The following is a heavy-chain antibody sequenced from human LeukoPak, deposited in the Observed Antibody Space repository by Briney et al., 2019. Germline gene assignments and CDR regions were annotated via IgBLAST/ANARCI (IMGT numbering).Heavy chain of an antibody. CDR1: GGSINSYY. J-gene: IGHJ1*01. CDR2: IYYSGST. CDR3: TTFIAETYYYDSSGYYYGYFQH. Sequence: SETLSLTCTVSGGSINSYYWSWIRQPPGKGLEWIGSIYYSGSTYYNPSLKSRVTISVDTSKNQFSLKLSSVTAADTAVYYCTTFIAETYYYDSSGYYYGYFQHWGQGTLVTVSS. V-gene: IGHV4-39*07. D-gene: IGHD3-22*01.